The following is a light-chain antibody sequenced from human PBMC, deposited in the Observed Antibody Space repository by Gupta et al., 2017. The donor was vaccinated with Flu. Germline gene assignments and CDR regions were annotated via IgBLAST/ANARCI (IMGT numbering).Light chain of an antibody. CDR2: GAS. Sequence: EIVMTQSPATLSVSPGERATLSRRDSQSVSSNLAWYQQKPGQAPRLLIYGASTRATGIPARFSGSGSGTEFTLTISSRQSEDFAVYYCQQYNNWRTFGQGTKVEIK. J-gene: IGKJ1*01. V-gene: IGKV3-15*01. CDR1: QSVSSN. CDR3: QQYNNWRT.